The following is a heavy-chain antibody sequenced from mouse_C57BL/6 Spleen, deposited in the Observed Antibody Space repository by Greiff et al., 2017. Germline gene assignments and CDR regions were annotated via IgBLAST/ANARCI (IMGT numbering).Heavy chain of an antibody. V-gene: IGHV1-69*01. J-gene: IGHJ3*01. CDR1: GYTFTSYW. CDR3: ARGLRRFAY. D-gene: IGHD1-2*01. Sequence: QVQLQQPGAELVMPGASVKLSCKASGYTFTSYWMHWVQQRPGQGLEWIGEIDPSDSYTNYNQKFKGKSTLTVDKSSSTAYMQLSSLTSEDSAVYYCARGLRRFAYWGQGTLVTVSA. CDR2: IDPSDSYT.